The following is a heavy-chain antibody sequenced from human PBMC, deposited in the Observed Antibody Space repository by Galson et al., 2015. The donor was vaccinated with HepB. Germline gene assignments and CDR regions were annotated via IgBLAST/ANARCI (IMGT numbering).Heavy chain of an antibody. D-gene: IGHD3-10*01. CDR1: GFTFSSYG. Sequence: SLRLSCAASGFTFSSYGMHGVRQAPGKGLQWVAFIRSDESQKFYGDSVKGRFTSSRDNFKNTLYLQLKSLTAEDTAVYYCAKDRSGFYASGSSDYWGQGTVVTVSS. CDR2: IRSDESQK. CDR3: AKDRSGFYASGSSDY. V-gene: IGHV3-30*02. J-gene: IGHJ4*02.